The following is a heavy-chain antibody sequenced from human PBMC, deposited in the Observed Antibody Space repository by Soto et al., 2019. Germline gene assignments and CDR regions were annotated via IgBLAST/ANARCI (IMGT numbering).Heavy chain of an antibody. J-gene: IGHJ6*03. V-gene: IGHV1-8*01. Sequence: ASVKVSCKASGYTFTSYDINWVRQATGQWLEWMGWMNPNSGNTGYAQKFQGRVTMTRNTSISTAYMELSSLRSEDTAVYYCARGWVEPVTGTIYYYYMDVWGKGTTVTVSS. CDR3: ARGWVEPVTGTIYYYYMDV. D-gene: IGHD1-1*01. CDR1: GYTFTSYD. CDR2: MNPNSGNT.